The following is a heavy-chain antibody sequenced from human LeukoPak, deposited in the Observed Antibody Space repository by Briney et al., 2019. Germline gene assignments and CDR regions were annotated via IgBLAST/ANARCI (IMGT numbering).Heavy chain of an antibody. CDR3: ARGITIFGVGLRGFDY. J-gene: IGHJ4*02. Sequence: ASVKVSYKASGYTSTSYGISWVRQAPGQGLEWMGWISAYNGNTNYAQKLQGRVTMTTDTSTSTAYMELRSLRSDDTAVYYCARGITIFGVGLRGFDYWGQGTLVTVSS. V-gene: IGHV1-18*01. D-gene: IGHD3-3*01. CDR1: GYTSTSYG. CDR2: ISAYNGNT.